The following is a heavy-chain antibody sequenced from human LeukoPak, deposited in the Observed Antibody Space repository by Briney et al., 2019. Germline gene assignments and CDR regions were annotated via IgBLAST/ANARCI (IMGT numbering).Heavy chain of an antibody. Sequence: NASETLSLTCTVSGISISSYYWSWIRQPPGKGLEWIGYIYYSGSTNYNPSLKSRVTISVDTSKNQFSLKLSSVTAADTAVYYCARGRDGYIFDYWGQGTLVTVSS. CDR3: ARGRDGYIFDY. V-gene: IGHV4-59*01. J-gene: IGHJ4*02. CDR2: IYYSGST. CDR1: GISISSYY. D-gene: IGHD5-24*01.